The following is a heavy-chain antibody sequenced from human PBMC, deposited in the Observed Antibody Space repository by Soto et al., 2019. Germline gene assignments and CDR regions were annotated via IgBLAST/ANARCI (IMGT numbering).Heavy chain of an antibody. Sequence: QVQLQESGPGLVKPSETLSLTCPVSRGSVSSGDYYWSWIRQPPGEGLEWIGDIYYSGSTTYNPPPISQPSPKRRVTISLDTCKNQSSLELSSMTASDTAVYYCARDRPRTIDNSDYYYYGLDVWGQGTPVTVSS. J-gene: IGHJ6*02. D-gene: IGHD6-19*01. CDR2: IYYSGST. V-gene: IGHV4-61*08. CDR3: ARDRPRTIDNSDYYYYGLDV. CDR1: RGSVSSGDYY.